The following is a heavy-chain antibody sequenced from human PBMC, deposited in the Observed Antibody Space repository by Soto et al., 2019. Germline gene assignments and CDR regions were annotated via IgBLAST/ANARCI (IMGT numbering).Heavy chain of an antibody. CDR1: GGSISSGGYY. Sequence: QVQLQESGPGLVKPSQTLSLTCTVSGGSISSGGYYWSWIRQHPGKGLEWIGYIYYSGSTYYNPSRKSRVTISVDTSKNQFSLKLSSVTAADTAVYYCAGRAAGTGYFDLWGRGTLVTVSS. V-gene: IGHV4-31*03. J-gene: IGHJ2*01. CDR3: AGRAAGTGYFDL. CDR2: IYYSGST. D-gene: IGHD6-13*01.